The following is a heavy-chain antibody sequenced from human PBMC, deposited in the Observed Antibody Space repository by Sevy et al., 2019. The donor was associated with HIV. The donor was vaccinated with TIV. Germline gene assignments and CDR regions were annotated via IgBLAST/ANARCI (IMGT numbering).Heavy chain of an antibody. CDR2: ISSSGSTI. D-gene: IGHD2-15*01. CDR3: ARFDRVAATTKNYDYGMDV. J-gene: IGHJ6*02. Sequence: GGSLRLSCAASGFTFSDYYMSWIRQAPGKGLEWVSYISSSGSTIYYADSVKGRFTISRDNAKNSLYLQMNSLRAEDTAVYYCARFDRVAATTKNYDYGMDVWGQGTTVTVSS. V-gene: IGHV3-11*01. CDR1: GFTFSDYY.